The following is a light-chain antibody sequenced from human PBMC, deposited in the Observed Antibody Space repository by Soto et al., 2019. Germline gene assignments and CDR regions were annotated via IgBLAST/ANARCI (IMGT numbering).Light chain of an antibody. CDR3: QQYGNSPLT. V-gene: IGKV3-15*01. CDR2: GAS. J-gene: IGKJ4*01. Sequence: EIVMTKSPATLSVSTGERATLSCRASQSVSSNLAWYQQKPGQSPRLLIYGASTRATGVPDRFSGSGSGTDFTLTISRLEPEDFALYYCQQYGNSPLTFGGGTKV. CDR1: QSVSSN.